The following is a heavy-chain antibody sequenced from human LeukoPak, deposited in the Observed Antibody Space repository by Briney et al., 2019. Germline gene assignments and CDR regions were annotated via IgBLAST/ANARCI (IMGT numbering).Heavy chain of an antibody. CDR1: GFTFSDYY. CDR2: ISSSGSTI. Sequence: PGGSLRLSCVASGFTFSDYYMSWIRQAPGKGLEWVSYISSSGSTIYYTDSVKGRFTISRDNSKNTLYLQMNSLRAEDTAVYYCARDPGYSSGWDNWFDPWGQGTLVTVSS. V-gene: IGHV3-11*04. D-gene: IGHD6-19*01. J-gene: IGHJ5*02. CDR3: ARDPGYSSGWDNWFDP.